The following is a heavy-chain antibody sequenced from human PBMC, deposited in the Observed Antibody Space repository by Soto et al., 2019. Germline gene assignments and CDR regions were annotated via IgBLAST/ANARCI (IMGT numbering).Heavy chain of an antibody. D-gene: IGHD3-9*01. V-gene: IGHV1-18*01. CDR1: GYTFSSYG. J-gene: IGHJ3*02. CDR2: ISAYNGNT. CDR3: ARTSENYYILTGFTSEDSAXDI. Sequence: ASVKVSCKASGYTFSSYGISWVRQTPGQGLEWMGWISAYNGNTKNAQKFQGRVTMTTDTSRSTAYMELRSLRSDDTAVYYCARTSENYYILTGFTSEDSAXDIWGQGTMVTVS.